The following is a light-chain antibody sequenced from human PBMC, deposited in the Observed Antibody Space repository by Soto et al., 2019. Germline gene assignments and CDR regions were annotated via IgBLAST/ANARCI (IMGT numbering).Light chain of an antibody. CDR2: KVS. V-gene: IGKV2-30*01. Sequence: DVVMTQSPLSLPVTLGQPASISCRSSQSLVYSDGNTYLNWFQQRPGQSPRRLIYKVSNRDSGVPDRFSGGGSGAEYTLTTSSLQSEDFAVYYCQQYDKWPRTFGQGTKVDIK. CDR1: QSLVYSDGNTY. CDR3: QQYDKWPRT. J-gene: IGKJ1*01.